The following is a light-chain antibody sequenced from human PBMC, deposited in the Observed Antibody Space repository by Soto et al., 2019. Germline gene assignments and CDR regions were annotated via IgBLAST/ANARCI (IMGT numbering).Light chain of an antibody. CDR3: CAYVNSRSYV. J-gene: IGLJ1*01. CDR1: SSDVGSYNY. CDR2: EVS. Sequence: QSVLTQPASVSGSPGQSITISCTGTSSDVGSYNYVSWYQQHPGKAPKLMIYEVSDRPSGISSRFSGSKSGNTASLTISGLQTEDEADYYCCAYVNSRSYVFGSGTKVTVL. V-gene: IGLV2-14*01.